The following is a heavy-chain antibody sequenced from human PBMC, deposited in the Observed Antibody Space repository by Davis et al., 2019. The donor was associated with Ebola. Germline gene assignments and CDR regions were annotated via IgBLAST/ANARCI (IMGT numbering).Heavy chain of an antibody. D-gene: IGHD3-3*01. Sequence: SVKVSCKASGYTFTSYGISWVRQAPGQRLEWMGGIIPIFGTANYAQKFQGRVTITADESTSTAYMELNSLRAEDTAVYYCARVQRGYAGRYYYYGMDVWGQGTTVTVSS. CDR1: GYTFTSYG. V-gene: IGHV1-69*13. J-gene: IGHJ6*02. CDR2: IIPIFGTA. CDR3: ARVQRGYAGRYYYYGMDV.